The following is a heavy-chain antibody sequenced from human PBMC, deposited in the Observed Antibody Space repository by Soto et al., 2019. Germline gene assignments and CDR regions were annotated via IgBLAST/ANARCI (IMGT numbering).Heavy chain of an antibody. D-gene: IGHD6-6*01. J-gene: IGHJ4*02. CDR2: IYYRGNT. Sequence: PSETLSLTCTVSGGSISSSSSYWGWIRQPPGKGLEWVGSIYYRGNTYYNPSLGSRVTISVDTSKNQFSLKLSSVTAADTAVYYCARDSLEFSSSFLDYWGQGTLVTVSS. CDR1: GGSISSSSSY. CDR3: ARDSLEFSSSFLDY. V-gene: IGHV4-39*07.